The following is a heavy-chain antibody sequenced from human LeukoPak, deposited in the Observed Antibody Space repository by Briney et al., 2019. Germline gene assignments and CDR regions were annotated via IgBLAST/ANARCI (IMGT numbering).Heavy chain of an antibody. Sequence: SETLSLTCAVYGGSFSGYYWSWIRQPPGKGLEWIGEINHSGSTNYNPSLKSRVTISVDTSKNKFSLKLSSVTAADTAVYYCASYTQLLYYFDYWGQGTLVTVSS. CDR1: GGSFSGYY. J-gene: IGHJ4*02. CDR3: ASYTQLLYYFDY. V-gene: IGHV4-34*01. D-gene: IGHD2-2*02. CDR2: INHSGST.